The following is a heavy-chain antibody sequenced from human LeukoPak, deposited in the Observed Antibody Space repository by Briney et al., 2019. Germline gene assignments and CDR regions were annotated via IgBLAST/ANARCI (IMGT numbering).Heavy chain of an antibody. CDR1: GFTFSSHA. D-gene: IGHD2-2*01. V-gene: IGHV3-23*01. Sequence: GGSLGLSCAASGFTFSSHALSWVRQAPGKGLEWVSSLSGSGYNTYYADSVKGRFTISRDNSKNTVYLQMNSQRAEDTAVYYCAKDPYGTRYFDYWGQGTLVTVSS. CDR3: AKDPYGTRYFDY. J-gene: IGHJ4*02. CDR2: LSGSGYNT.